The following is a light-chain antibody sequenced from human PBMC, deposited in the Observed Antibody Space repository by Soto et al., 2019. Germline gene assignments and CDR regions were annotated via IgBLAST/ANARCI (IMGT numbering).Light chain of an antibody. CDR1: QRISSR. V-gene: IGKV1D-16*01. CDR3: QQYESYTPT. Sequence: DIQMTQSPSSLSASVGDRVTITCRASQRISSRLAWYQQKPEKAPKALIYGASSLQSWVPSRFRGSGSGTDFSLTINGLQPEDFAIYYCQQYESYTPTFGGGPKVEIK. J-gene: IGKJ4*01. CDR2: GAS.